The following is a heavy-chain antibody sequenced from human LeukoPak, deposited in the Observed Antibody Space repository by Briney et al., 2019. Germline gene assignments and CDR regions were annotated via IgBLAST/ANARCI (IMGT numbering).Heavy chain of an antibody. D-gene: IGHD3-22*01. V-gene: IGHV4-30-2*01. CDR1: GGSISGSSYY. CDR3: ARVEVNYYYYMDV. CDR2: IYHSGST. J-gene: IGHJ6*03. Sequence: SETLSLTCTVSGGSISGSSYYWGWIRQPPGKGLEWIGYIYHSGSTYYNPSLKSRVTISVDRSKNQFSLKLSSVTAADTAVYYCARVEVNYYYYMDVWGKGTTVTVSS.